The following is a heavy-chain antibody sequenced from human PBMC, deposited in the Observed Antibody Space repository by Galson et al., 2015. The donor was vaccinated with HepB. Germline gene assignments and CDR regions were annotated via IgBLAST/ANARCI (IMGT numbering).Heavy chain of an antibody. CDR1: DFAFDKYG. Sequence: SLRLSCAASDFAFDKYGMHWVRQAPGKGLEWLAFISYDGVYNYYADSVKGRFIISRDNSKNTLSLQMNALRAEDTALYFCAKTGHFYDSNEYYYLDQWGQGTLVTVSP. CDR2: ISYDGVYN. J-gene: IGHJ4*02. CDR3: AKTGHFYDSNEYYYLDQ. V-gene: IGHV3-30*18. D-gene: IGHD2/OR15-2a*01.